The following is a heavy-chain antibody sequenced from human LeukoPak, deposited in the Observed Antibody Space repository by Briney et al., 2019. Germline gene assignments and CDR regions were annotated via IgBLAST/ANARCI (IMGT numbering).Heavy chain of an antibody. J-gene: IGHJ4*02. Sequence: PGGSLRLSCAASGFTFSNYWMTWVRQAPGKGLEWVANIKEDGSEKYYVDSVKGRFTISRDNAKNSLHLQMNSLRAEDTAVYYCVREFSGEYDYWGQGTLVTVSS. D-gene: IGHD3-10*01. V-gene: IGHV3-7*01. CDR3: VREFSGEYDY. CDR2: IKEDGSEK. CDR1: GFTFSNYW.